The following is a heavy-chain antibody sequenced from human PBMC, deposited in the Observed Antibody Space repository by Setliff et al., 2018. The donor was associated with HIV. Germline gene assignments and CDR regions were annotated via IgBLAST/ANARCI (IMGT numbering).Heavy chain of an antibody. CDR1: GFTFSSYG. CDR3: AKDYGDGHNWGAFDI. V-gene: IGHV3-23*01. CDR2: MSGINDNT. D-gene: IGHD3-16*01. Sequence: GGSLRLSCAASGFTFSSYGMNWVRQAPGKGLEWLSLMSGINDNTHYADSVQGRFTISRDNDRHYVYLQMTSLRPEDTALYYCAKDYGDGHNWGAFDIWGQGTMVTVSS. J-gene: IGHJ3*02.